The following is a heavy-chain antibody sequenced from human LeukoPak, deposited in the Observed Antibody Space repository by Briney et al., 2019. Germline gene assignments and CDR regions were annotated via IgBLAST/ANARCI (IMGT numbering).Heavy chain of an antibody. CDR2: TYFRSKWFN. V-gene: IGHV6-1*01. CDR3: ARGVRYFDL. Sequence: SQTVSLTCAISGDSVSSNSAAWNWIRQSPSRGLEWLGRTYFRSKWFNDYALSVKSRITINPDTSKSQFSLQLNSVTPEDTAEYFCARGVRYFDLWGRGTLVTVSS. J-gene: IGHJ2*01. CDR1: GDSVSSNSAA.